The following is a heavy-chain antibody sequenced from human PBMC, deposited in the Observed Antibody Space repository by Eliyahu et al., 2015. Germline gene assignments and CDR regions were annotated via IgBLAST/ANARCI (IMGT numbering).Heavy chain of an antibody. CDR3: ARSGDTSIRSRYYYYGMDV. CDR2: IXPIFGTA. CDR1: GXXFSXYA. V-gene: IGHV1-69*01. Sequence: QVQLVQSGAEVKKPGSSVKVSCKASGXXFSXYAISWVRQAPGQGLEWMGGIXPIFGTANYAQKSQGRVTITADESTSTAYMELSSLRSEDTAVYYCARSGDTSIRSRYYYYGMDVWGKGTTVTVSS. D-gene: IGHD1-14*01. J-gene: IGHJ6*04.